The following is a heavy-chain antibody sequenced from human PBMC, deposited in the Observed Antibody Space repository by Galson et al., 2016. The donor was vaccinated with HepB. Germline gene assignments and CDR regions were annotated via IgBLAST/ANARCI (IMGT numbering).Heavy chain of an antibody. Sequence: LSLTCTVSGGSISSSSYYWGWIRQPPGKGLEWIGSIYYSGSTYYNPSLQSRVTISVDTSKNQFSLKLSSVTAADTAVYYCATSGNYYYDSSGYYPNWFDPWGQGTLVTVSS. V-gene: IGHV4-39*01. J-gene: IGHJ5*02. D-gene: IGHD3-22*01. CDR2: IYYSGST. CDR1: GGSISSSSYY. CDR3: ATSGNYYYDSSGYYPNWFDP.